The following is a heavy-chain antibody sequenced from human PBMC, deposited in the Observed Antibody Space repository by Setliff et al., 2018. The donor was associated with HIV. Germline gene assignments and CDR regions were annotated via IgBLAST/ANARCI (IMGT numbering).Heavy chain of an antibody. D-gene: IGHD2-2*01. V-gene: IGHV1-69*13. Sequence: ASVKVSCKASGGTFSSYAISWVRQAPGQGLQWMGGIIPIFGTANYAQKFQGRVTITADESTSTAYMELSSLRSEDTAVYYCARDIGYCSSTSCYHAFDIWGQRTMVTVSS. CDR3: ARDIGYCSSTSCYHAFDI. CDR2: IIPIFGTA. J-gene: IGHJ3*02. CDR1: GGTFSSYA.